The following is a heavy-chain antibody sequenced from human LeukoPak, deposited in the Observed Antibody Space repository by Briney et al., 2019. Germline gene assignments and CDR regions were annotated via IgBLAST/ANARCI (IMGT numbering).Heavy chain of an antibody. J-gene: IGHJ4*02. V-gene: IGHV7-4-1*02. CDR3: ASSYYYDILTGYPKLDY. Sequence: ASVKVSCKASGYTFTSYAMNWVRQAPGQGLEWMGWINTNTGNLTYAQGFTGRFVFSLDTSVSTAYLQISSLKAEDTAVYYCASSYYYDILTGYPKLDYWGQGTLVTVSS. D-gene: IGHD3-9*01. CDR2: INTNTGNL. CDR1: GYTFTSYA.